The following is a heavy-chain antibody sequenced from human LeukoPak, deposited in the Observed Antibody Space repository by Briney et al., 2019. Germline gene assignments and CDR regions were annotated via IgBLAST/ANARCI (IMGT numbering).Heavy chain of an antibody. J-gene: IGHJ4*02. CDR2: ISAYNGNT. CDR1: GYTFTSYG. V-gene: IGHV1-18*01. CDR3: ARETPIAAADHY. D-gene: IGHD6-13*01. Sequence: GASVKVSCKASGYTFTSYGISWVRQAPGQGRECMGWISAYNGNTNYAQKLQGRVTMTTDTSTSTAYMELRSLRSDDTAVYYCARETPIAAADHYWGQGPLVTVSS.